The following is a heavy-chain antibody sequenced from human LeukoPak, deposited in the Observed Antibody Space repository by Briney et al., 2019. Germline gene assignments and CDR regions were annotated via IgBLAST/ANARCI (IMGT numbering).Heavy chain of an antibody. V-gene: IGHV5-51*01. CDR2: IYPGDSDT. Sequence: PGESLKISCKGSGYSFTSHWIGWVRQMPGKGLEWMGTIYPGDSDTRYSPSFQGQVTISADKSISTAYLQWSSLKASDIAMYYCARQIAGYCSGGSCYPDYWGQGTLVTVSS. CDR3: ARQIAGYCSGGSCYPDY. J-gene: IGHJ4*02. CDR1: GYSFTSHW. D-gene: IGHD2-15*01.